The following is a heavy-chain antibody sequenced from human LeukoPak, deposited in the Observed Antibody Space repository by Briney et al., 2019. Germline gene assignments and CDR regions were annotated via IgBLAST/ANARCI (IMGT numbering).Heavy chain of an antibody. CDR2: IYVTGST. J-gene: IGHJ6*03. V-gene: IGHV4-4*07. CDR1: GASISSYY. CDR3: ARAGAGYSMDV. D-gene: IGHD2-8*02. Sequence: SETLSLTCTVSGASISSYYWSWIRQPAGKALEWIGRIYVTGSTTYNPSLESRVTMSLDTSKNHFSLKLRSVTAADTAVYFCARAGAGYSMDVWGKGTTVTVSS.